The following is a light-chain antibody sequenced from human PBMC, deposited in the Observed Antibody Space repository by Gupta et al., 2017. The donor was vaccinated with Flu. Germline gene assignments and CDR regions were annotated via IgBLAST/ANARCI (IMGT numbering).Light chain of an antibody. CDR2: EVN. Sequence: QSALTQPPSASGSLGQSVTISCAGTRSDVGTYSFVSWYQQHPGKAPKLIIYEVNERPSGVPDRFSGSKSGTTASLTVSGLQAEDEADYYCSSYTGFNPLFGGGTKLTVL. V-gene: IGLV2-8*01. CDR3: SSYTGFNPL. J-gene: IGLJ2*01. CDR1: RSDVGTYSF.